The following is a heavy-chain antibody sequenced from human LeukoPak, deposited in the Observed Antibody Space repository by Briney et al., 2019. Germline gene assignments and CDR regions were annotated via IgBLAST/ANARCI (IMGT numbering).Heavy chain of an antibody. CDR1: GFSLSTSGVG. J-gene: IGHJ2*01. CDR3: AHIRALYWYFDL. CDR2: IYWDDDK. Sequence: SGPTLVKPTQTLTLTCTFSGFSLSTSGVGVGXXXXXXXXXXXXLAIIYWDDDKRYSPSLKSRLTITKDTSKNQVVLTMTNMDPVDTATYYCAHIRALYWYFDLWGRGTLVTVSS. V-gene: IGHV2-5*02.